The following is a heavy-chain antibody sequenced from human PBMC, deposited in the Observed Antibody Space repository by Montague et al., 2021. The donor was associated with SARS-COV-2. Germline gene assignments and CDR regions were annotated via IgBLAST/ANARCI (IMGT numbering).Heavy chain of an antibody. J-gene: IGHJ4*02. Sequence: SETLSLTCTVSGDSISRSNWWTWVRHPPGKGLEWFGEIYHSGSPNYNTSLKSRVTISVDRSKSQFSLNLRSVTAADTAVYYCARKTIYFDYWGQGTLVTVSS. CDR1: GDSISRSNW. D-gene: IGHD1/OR15-1a*01. CDR3: ARKTIYFDY. CDR2: IYHSGSP. V-gene: IGHV4-4*02.